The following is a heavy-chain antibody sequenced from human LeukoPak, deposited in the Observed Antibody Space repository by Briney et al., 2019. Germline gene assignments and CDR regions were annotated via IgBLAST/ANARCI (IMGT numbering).Heavy chain of an antibody. CDR3: ATAYYYDSSGYYPLGY. V-gene: IGHV1-24*01. CDR1: GYTLTELS. Sequence: WASVKVSCKVSGYTLTELSTHWVRQAPGKGLEWMGGFDPEDGETIYAQKFQGRVTMTEDTSTDTAYMELSSLRSEDTAVYYCATAYYYDSSGYYPLGYWGQGTLVTVSS. D-gene: IGHD3-22*01. CDR2: FDPEDGET. J-gene: IGHJ4*02.